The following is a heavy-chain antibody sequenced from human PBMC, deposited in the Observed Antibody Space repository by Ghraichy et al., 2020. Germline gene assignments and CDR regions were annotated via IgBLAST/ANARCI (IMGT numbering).Heavy chain of an antibody. CDR2: ISGSGGST. V-gene: IGHV3-23*01. Sequence: GGSLRLSCAASGFTFSSYAMSWVRQAPGKGLEWVSAISGSGGSTYYADSVKGRFTISRDNSKNTLYLQMNSLRAEDTAVYYCAKDPRAVYYYGMDVWGQGTTVTVSS. CDR1: GFTFSSYA. CDR3: AKDPRAVYYYGMDV. J-gene: IGHJ6*02.